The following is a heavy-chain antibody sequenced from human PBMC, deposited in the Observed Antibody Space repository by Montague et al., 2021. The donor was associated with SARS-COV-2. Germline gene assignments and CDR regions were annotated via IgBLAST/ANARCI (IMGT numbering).Heavy chain of an antibody. CDR3: SRGGGMIRGVVDF. J-gene: IGHJ4*02. V-gene: IGHV3-20*01. Sequence: SLSLSWAASGFTFDDYGMSWVRQAPGKGLEWVSGISRTGDRTAYGDSVKGRFTISRDNAKNSLYLQMNSLRVEDTALYHCSRGGGMIRGVVDFWGQGILVSVSS. CDR2: ISRTGDRT. CDR1: GFTFDDYG. D-gene: IGHD3-10*01.